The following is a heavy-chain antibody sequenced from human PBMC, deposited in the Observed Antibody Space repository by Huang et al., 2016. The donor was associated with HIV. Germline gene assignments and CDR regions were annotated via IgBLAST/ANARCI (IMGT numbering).Heavy chain of an antibody. Sequence: QVQLQESGPGLVKPSETLSLTCTVSGGSISSHYWSWIRQPPGKGLEWIGSIYYSGSTNYNPSLKSRVTISVETSKNQCSLKLSSVTAADTAVYYCARDTMVRGFDYWGQGTLVTVSS. CDR3: ARDTMVRGFDY. CDR1: GGSISSHY. D-gene: IGHD3-10*01. V-gene: IGHV4-59*11. CDR2: IYYSGST. J-gene: IGHJ4*02.